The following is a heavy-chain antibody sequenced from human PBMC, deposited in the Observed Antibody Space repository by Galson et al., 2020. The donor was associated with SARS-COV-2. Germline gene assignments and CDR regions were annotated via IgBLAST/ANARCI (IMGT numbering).Heavy chain of an antibody. CDR1: GGSVRSSGKY. J-gene: IGHJ6*02. D-gene: IGHD3-9*01. CDR3: ARGAYDPLAGHYRDYGMDV. V-gene: IGHV4-39*01. Sequence: SETLSLTCTVPGGSVRSSGKYWVLLRQSPWKGLEYIGSNHYSASTYYNPSLKSRVTTSVDPSKNQVALKLSSVTAADTAVYYCARGAYDPLAGHYRDYGMDVWRQGTTVTVSS. CDR2: NHYSAST.